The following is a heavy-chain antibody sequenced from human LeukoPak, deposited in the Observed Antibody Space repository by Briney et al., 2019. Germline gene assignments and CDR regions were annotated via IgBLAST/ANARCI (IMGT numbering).Heavy chain of an antibody. CDR2: ISGSGGST. J-gene: IGHJ4*02. CDR3: AKDLFDSSSWYTSPPDY. CDR1: GFTFSSYA. V-gene: IGHV3-23*01. Sequence: GGSLRLSCAASGFTFSSYAMSWVRQAPGKGLEWVSGISGSGGSTYYADSVKGRFTISRDNSKNTLYLQMNSLRAEDTAVYYCAKDLFDSSSWYTSPPDYWGQGTLVTVSS. D-gene: IGHD6-13*01.